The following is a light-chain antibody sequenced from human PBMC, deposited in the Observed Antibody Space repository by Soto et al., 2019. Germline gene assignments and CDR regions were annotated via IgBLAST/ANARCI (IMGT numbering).Light chain of an antibody. CDR2: GAS. V-gene: IGKV1-39*01. J-gene: IGKJ4*01. Sequence: DLPMTQSPSSLSASVGDRVTITCRASQSISTLLNWYQQKPGKAPKLLIYGASNLESGVPSTFSGSGSGTDFTLTISSLQPEDFATYYCQQCFSTPLLTFGGGTKVEIK. CDR3: QQCFSTPLLT. CDR1: QSISTL.